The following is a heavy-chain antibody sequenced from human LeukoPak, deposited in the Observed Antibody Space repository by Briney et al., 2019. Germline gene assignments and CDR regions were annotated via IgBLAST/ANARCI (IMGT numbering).Heavy chain of an antibody. CDR3: ARGPRDNIAAAGTDDY. V-gene: IGHV1-8*01. Sequence: ASVKVSCKASGYTFTSYDINWVRQATGQGLEWMGWMNPNSGNTGYAQKFQGRVTMTRNTSISTAYMELSSLRSEDTAVYYCARGPRDNIAAAGTDDYWGQGTLVTVSS. J-gene: IGHJ4*02. CDR2: MNPNSGNT. D-gene: IGHD6-13*01. CDR1: GYTFTSYD.